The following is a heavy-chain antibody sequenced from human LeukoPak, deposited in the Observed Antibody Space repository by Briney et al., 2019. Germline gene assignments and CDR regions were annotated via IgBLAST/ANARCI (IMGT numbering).Heavy chain of an antibody. CDR2: IYYSGST. CDR3: VRGGIVGTTARIPLFDY. V-gene: IGHV4-59*01. J-gene: IGHJ4*02. CDR1: GGSISSYY. D-gene: IGHD1-26*01. Sequence: SETLTLTCTVSGGSISSYYWSWVRQPPGKGLEWIGYIYYSGSTNYNPSLKSRVTMSVDTSKNQFSLKLSSVTAADTAVYYCVRGGIVGTTARIPLFDYWGQGTLVTVSS.